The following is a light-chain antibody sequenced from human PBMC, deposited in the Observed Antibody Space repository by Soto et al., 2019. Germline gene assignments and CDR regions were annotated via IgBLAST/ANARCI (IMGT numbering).Light chain of an antibody. J-gene: IGKJ1*01. CDR3: QHYNSYSEA. Sequence: DIQMTQSPSTLSGSVGDRVTITCRASQTISSWLAWYQQKPGKAPKLLIYAASRLQSGVPSRFSGSGSGTDFTLTTSSLQPEDFATYYCQHYNSYSEAFGQGTKVDIK. V-gene: IGKV1-5*01. CDR1: QTISSW. CDR2: AAS.